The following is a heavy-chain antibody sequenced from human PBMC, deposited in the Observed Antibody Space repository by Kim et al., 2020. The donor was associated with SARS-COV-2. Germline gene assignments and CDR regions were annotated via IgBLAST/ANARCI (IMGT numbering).Heavy chain of an antibody. D-gene: IGHD3-9*01. CDR2: ISSSSSYI. J-gene: IGHJ4*02. V-gene: IGHV3-21*01. Sequence: GGSLRLSCAASGFTFSSYSMNWVRQAPGKGLEWVSSISSSSSYIYYADSVKGRFTISRDNAKNSLYLQMNSLRAEDTAVYYCARDYYDILTGYYIPDYWGQGTLVTVSS. CDR1: GFTFSSYS. CDR3: ARDYYDILTGYYIPDY.